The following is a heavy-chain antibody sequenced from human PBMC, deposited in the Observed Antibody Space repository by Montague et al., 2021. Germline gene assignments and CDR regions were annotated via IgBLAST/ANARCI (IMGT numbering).Heavy chain of an antibody. CDR1: GFPFSSYW. V-gene: IGHV3-7*01. CDR3: GVSPRRGGMDV. Sequence: SLSLSFSASGFPFSSYWMSWVRQAPGKGLEWVANIGDDGVETYYVDSVKGRFTVSRDNAKSSLYLQMNSLRAEDTAVYYCGVSPRRGGMDVWGKGTTVTVSS. CDR2: IGDDGVET. J-gene: IGHJ6*03.